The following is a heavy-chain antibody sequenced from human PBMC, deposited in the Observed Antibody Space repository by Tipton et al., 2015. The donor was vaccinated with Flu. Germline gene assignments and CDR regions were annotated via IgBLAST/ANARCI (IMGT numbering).Heavy chain of an antibody. CDR2: IHSDERT. CDR1: GFAVRSNH. V-gene: IGHV3-53*01. Sequence: QLVQSGGGLIQPGGSLRLSCTVSGFAVRSNHMSWVRQVPGKGLEWVSVIHSDERTNYADSVKGRFTISRDNSRNTLYLQINSLRLEDTAVYYCARDQYYGGKGSHYLCFALWGRGSLVTVSS. D-gene: IGHD4-23*01. CDR3: ARDQYYGGKGSHYLCFAL. J-gene: IGHJ2*01.